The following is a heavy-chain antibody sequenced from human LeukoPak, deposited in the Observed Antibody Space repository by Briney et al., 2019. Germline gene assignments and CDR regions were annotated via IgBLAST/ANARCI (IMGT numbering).Heavy chain of an antibody. CDR2: ISPASNTI. CDR3: ARQHCSGGDCYFFD. V-gene: IGHV3-48*02. J-gene: IGHJ4*02. CDR1: GFAFNTYA. Sequence: PGGSLRLSCITSGFAFNTYAMHWVRQAPGKGLEWISYISPASNTIYYADSVKGRFTISRDNAKNSVFLQMSSLRDEDTAVYYCARQHCSGGDCYFFDWGQGTLVTVSS. D-gene: IGHD2-15*01.